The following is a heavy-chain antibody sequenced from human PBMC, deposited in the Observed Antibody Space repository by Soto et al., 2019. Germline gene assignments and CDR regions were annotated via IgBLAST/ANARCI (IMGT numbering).Heavy chain of an antibody. J-gene: IGHJ3*02. CDR3: ARVRSPCGGDCYSDAFYI. V-gene: IGHV3-30*04. CDR1: GFTFSSYA. Sequence: GGSLRLSCAASGFTFSSYAMHWVRQAPGKGLEWAAVISYDGSNKYYADSVKGRFTISRDNSKNTLYLQMNSLRAEDTAVYYCARVRSPCGGDCYSDAFYIWGQGTMVTVSS. D-gene: IGHD2-21*02. CDR2: ISYDGSNK.